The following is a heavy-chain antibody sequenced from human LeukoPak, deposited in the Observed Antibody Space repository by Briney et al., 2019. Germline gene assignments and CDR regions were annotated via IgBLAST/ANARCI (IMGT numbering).Heavy chain of an antibody. CDR2: ISYDGSNK. D-gene: IGHD2-15*01. J-gene: IGHJ6*03. CDR3: ARGEDFGGNYYYMDV. V-gene: IGHV3-30-3*01. Sequence: PGRSLRLSCAASGFTFSSYAMHWVRQAPGKGLEWVAVISYDGSNKYYADPVKGRFTISRDNSKNTLYLQMNSLRAEDTAVYYCARGEDFGGNYYYMDVWGKGTTVTVSS. CDR1: GFTFSSYA.